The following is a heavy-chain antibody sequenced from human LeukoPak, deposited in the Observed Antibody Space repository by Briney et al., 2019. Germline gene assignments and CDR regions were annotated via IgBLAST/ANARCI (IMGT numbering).Heavy chain of an antibody. V-gene: IGHV4-59*01. CDR2: IYYSGST. CDR1: GGSISNYY. Sequence: SETLSLTCTVSGGSISNYYWSWIRQPPGKGLEWIGFIYYSGSTNYNPSLKSLVTISVNTSKNQFSLKLSSVTAADTAVYFCARDSYGDYWYFDLWGRGTLVTVSS. CDR3: ARDSYGDYWYFDL. D-gene: IGHD4-17*01. J-gene: IGHJ2*01.